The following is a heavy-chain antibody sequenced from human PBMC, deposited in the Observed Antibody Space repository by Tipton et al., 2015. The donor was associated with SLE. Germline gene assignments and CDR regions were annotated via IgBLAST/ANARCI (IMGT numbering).Heavy chain of an antibody. J-gene: IGHJ1*01. D-gene: IGHD6-13*01. CDR1: GFSFNGYG. CDR2: ISSSGGST. CDR3: AKDGQQLPAPGH. V-gene: IGHV3-23*01. Sequence: SLRLSCAASGFSFNGYGMTWVRQAPGKGLEWVSTISSSGGSTYYADSVKGRFTISRDNFKNTLYLQMNSLRAEDTAVYYCAKDGQQLPAPGHWGQGTLVTVSS.